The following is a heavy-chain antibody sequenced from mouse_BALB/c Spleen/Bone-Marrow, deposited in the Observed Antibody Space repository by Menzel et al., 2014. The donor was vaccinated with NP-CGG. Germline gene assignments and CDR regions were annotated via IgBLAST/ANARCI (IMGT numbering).Heavy chain of an antibody. CDR1: GFTFTDYY. CDR2: IRNKANGYTT. J-gene: IGHJ2*01. Sequence: EVKLVESGGGLVQPGGSLRLSCATSGFTFTDYYMNWVRQPPGKALEWLGFIRNKANGYTTEFSASVKGRFTISRDNSQSIPYLQMNTLRAEDSATYYCARDIGGITLDYWGQGTTLTVSS. V-gene: IGHV7-3*02. CDR3: ARDIGGITLDY. D-gene: IGHD1-1*01.